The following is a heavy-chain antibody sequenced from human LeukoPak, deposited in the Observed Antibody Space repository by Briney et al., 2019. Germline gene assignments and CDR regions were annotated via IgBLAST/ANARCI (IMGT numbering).Heavy chain of an antibody. V-gene: IGHV3-74*01. CDR1: GFTFSNSW. CDR3: ARREGSGWYYFDY. CDR2: INTDGSTT. D-gene: IGHD6-19*01. Sequence: QPGGSLRLSCAASGFTFSNSWMHWVRQAPGKGLVWISLINTDGSTTIYADSVKGRFTISRDSAKNTLYLQMNSLRPEDTAVYYCARREGSGWYYFDYWGQGTLVTVSS. J-gene: IGHJ4*02.